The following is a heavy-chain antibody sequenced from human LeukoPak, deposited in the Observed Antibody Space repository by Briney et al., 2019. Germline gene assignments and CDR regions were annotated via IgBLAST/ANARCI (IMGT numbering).Heavy chain of an antibody. CDR1: GGSISSGSYY. CDR2: IYTSGST. D-gene: IGHD3-9*01. Sequence: SETLSLTCTVSGGSISSGSYYWSWIRQPAGKGLEWIGRIYTSGSTNYNPSLKSRVTISVDTSKNQFSLKLSSVTAADTVVYYCARSNYDILTGYHYNWFDPWGQGTLVTVSS. J-gene: IGHJ5*02. CDR3: ARSNYDILTGYHYNWFDP. V-gene: IGHV4-61*02.